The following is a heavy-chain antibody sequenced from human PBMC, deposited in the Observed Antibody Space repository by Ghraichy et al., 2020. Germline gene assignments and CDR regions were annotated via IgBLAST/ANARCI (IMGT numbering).Heavy chain of an antibody. Sequence: GGYLRLSCAASGFSFSIFSMNWVRRAPGKGLEWVSSITSGTNYIYYADSVKGRFTISRDNAKKLVYLQMNSLRAEDTAVYYCATSRAQNWFDPWGQGTLVTVSS. V-gene: IGHV3-21*01. CDR3: ATSRAQNWFDP. D-gene: IGHD6-13*01. CDR1: GFSFSIFS. J-gene: IGHJ5*02. CDR2: ITSGTNYI.